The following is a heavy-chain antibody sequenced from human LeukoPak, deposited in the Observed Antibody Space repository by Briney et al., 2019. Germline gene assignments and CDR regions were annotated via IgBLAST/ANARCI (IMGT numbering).Heavy chain of an antibody. Sequence: GRSLRLSCAASGFTFSSYGMHWVRQAPGKGLEWVAVIWYDGSNKYYADSVKGRFTISRDNSKNMLYLQMNSLRAEDTAVYYCARHGSYPDYWGQGTLVTVSS. J-gene: IGHJ4*02. V-gene: IGHV3-33*01. CDR3: ARHGSYPDY. D-gene: IGHD1-26*01. CDR2: IWYDGSNK. CDR1: GFTFSSYG.